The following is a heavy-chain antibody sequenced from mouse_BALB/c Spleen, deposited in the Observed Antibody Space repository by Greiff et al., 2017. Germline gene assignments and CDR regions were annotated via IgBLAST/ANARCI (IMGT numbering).Heavy chain of an antibody. D-gene: IGHD1-1*02. CDR1: GFSLTSYD. Sequence: VKLMESGPGLVAPSQSLSITCTVSGFSLTSYDISWIRQPPGKGLEWLGVIWTGGGTNYNSAFMSRLSISKDNSKSQVFLKMNSLQTDDTAIYYCVRDVGNYIDYWGQGTTLTVSS. V-gene: IGHV2-9-2*01. J-gene: IGHJ2*01. CDR2: IWTGGGT. CDR3: VRDVGNYIDY.